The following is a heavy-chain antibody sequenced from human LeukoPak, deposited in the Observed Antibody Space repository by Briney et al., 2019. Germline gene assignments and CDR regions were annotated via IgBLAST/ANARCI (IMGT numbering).Heavy chain of an antibody. Sequence: GGSLRLSCAASGFTFSSYEMNWVRQAPGKGLEWVSYISSSGSTIYYADSVKGRFTISRDNAKNSLYLQMNSLRAEDTAVYYCARSGGELLDGGNYWGQGTLVTVSS. CDR1: GFTFSSYE. CDR3: ARSGGELLDGGNY. V-gene: IGHV3-48*03. J-gene: IGHJ4*02. D-gene: IGHD1-26*01. CDR2: ISSSGSTI.